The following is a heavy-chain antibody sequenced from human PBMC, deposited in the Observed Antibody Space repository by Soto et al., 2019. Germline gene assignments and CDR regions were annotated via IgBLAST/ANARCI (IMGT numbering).Heavy chain of an antibody. CDR3: ARWGNWKVADY. D-gene: IGHD1-1*01. Sequence: QVQLVESGGGVVQPGRSLTLSCAASGFTFSSHGMHWVRQAPGKGLEWVAVIWYDGSNKYYAESVKGRFTISRDNYKNTLYQRINSLRVEDTAVYYCARWGNWKVADYWGQGTLVTVS. CDR1: GFTFSSHG. V-gene: IGHV3-33*01. CDR2: IWYDGSNK. J-gene: IGHJ4*02.